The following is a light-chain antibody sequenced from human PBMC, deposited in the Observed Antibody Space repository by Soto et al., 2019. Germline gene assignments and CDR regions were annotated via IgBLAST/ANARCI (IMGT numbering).Light chain of an antibody. CDR3: CSYAGSYTSYNYV. CDR1: SSDVSGYNY. Sequence: QSVLTQPRSVSGSPGQSVTISCTGTSSDVSGYNYVSWYQQHPGKAPKLMIYDVSKRPSGVPDRFSGSKSGNTASLTISGLQAEDEADYYCCSYAGSYTSYNYVFGTGTKLTVL. V-gene: IGLV2-11*01. J-gene: IGLJ1*01. CDR2: DVS.